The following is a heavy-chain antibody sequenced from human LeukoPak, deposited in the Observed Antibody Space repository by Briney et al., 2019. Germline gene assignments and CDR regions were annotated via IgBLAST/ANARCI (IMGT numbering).Heavy chain of an antibody. J-gene: IGHJ4*02. CDR2: IYDIAKT. V-gene: IGHV4-59*08. D-gene: IGHD6-19*01. Sequence: SETLSLTCTVSGGSISSYYWSWIRQPPGKGLEWIGYIYDIAKTNYNPSLTSRVTISVAPSKSQFSLKLSSVTAADTAVYYCARHRIAVAAPFDYWGQGTLVTVSS. CDR1: GGSISSYY. CDR3: ARHRIAVAAPFDY.